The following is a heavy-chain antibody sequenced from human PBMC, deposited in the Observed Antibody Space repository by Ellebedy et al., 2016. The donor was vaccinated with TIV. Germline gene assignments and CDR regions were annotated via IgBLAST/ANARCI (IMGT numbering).Heavy chain of an antibody. CDR3: TKDLLRGIWGGSGRDY. D-gene: IGHD7-27*01. CDR2: ISWRGHYI. Sequence: SLKISXAASGFIFEDYGMHWVRQVPGKGLEWVSGISWRGHYIGYADSVRGRFTISRDNAKSSLYLQMNSLRIEDTAVYYCTKDLLRGIWGGSGRDYWGQGTLVTVSS. CDR1: GFIFEDYG. J-gene: IGHJ4*02. V-gene: IGHV3-9*01.